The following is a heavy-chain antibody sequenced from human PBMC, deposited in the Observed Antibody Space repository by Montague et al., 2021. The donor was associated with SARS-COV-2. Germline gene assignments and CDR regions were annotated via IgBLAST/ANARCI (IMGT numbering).Heavy chain of an antibody. CDR2: IYYSGST. V-gene: IGHV4-59*01. J-gene: IGHJ4*02. D-gene: IGHD3-9*01. CDR3: ARSRENYNILTGYPYYFDY. CDR1: GGSIGRYY. Sequence: SETLSLTCTVSGGSIGRYYWNWIRQPPGKGLEWIAYIYYSGSTNYKPSLKSRVTISVDTSKNQFSLKLSSVTAADTAVYYCARSRENYNILTGYPYYFDYWGQGTLVTVSS.